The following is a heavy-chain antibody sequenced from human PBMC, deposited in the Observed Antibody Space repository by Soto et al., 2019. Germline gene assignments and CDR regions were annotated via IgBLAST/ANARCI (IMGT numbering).Heavy chain of an antibody. Sequence: GGSLRLSCAASGFTFRNCAMNWVRQAPGKGLEWVSTISNSGSTYYADAVKGRFTISRDISKNTLYLQMSSLRADDTALYYCAKDREGYCSSTSCLYYFDSWGQGTQVTVSS. CDR1: GFTFRNCA. J-gene: IGHJ4*02. CDR3: AKDREGYCSSTSCLYYFDS. CDR2: ISNSGST. D-gene: IGHD2-2*01. V-gene: IGHV3-23*01.